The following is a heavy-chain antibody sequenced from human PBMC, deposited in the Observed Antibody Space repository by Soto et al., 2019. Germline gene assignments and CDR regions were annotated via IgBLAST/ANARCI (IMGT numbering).Heavy chain of an antibody. CDR2: VNQEGSDR. Sequence: EVQLVESGGGLVQPGGSLRLTCEVSGFTFRGSWMSWVRQAPGKGLEWVANVNQEGSDRYYVDSVKGRFTISRDNAKEPLYLRMDSLRAEGPAGYFCGRGGGNFDQWGQGTLVTVAS. CDR1: GFTFRGSW. J-gene: IGHJ4*02. D-gene: IGHD3-16*01. CDR3: GRGGGNFDQ. V-gene: IGHV3-7*04.